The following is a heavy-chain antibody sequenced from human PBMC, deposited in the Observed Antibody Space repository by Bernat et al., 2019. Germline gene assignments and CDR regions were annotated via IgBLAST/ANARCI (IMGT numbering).Heavy chain of an antibody. CDR2: ISYDGSNT. V-gene: IGHV3-30*16. CDR1: GFTFSSYA. CDR3: ARGRFLEWGNWFDP. D-gene: IGHD3-3*01. J-gene: IGHJ5*02. Sequence: QVQLVESGGGVVQPGRSLRLSCGASGFTFSSYAMHWVRQAPGKGLEWVAGISYDGSNTNYAGSVRRRLTISRDNSKNTLYLQMDSLRVDDTAVYYCARGRFLEWGNWFDPWGQGTLVTVSS.